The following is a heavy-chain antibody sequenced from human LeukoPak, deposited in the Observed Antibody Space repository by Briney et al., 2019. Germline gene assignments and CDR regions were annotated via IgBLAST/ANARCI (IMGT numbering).Heavy chain of an antibody. CDR3: AREGSPDIVVVVAGWFDP. Sequence: GGSLRLSCAASGFTFSSYGMHWVRQAPGKGLEWVAVISYDGSNKYYADSVKGRFTISRDNSKNTLYLQMNSLRAEDTAVYYCAREGSPDIVVVVAGWFDPWGQGTLVTVSS. D-gene: IGHD2-15*01. CDR2: ISYDGSNK. J-gene: IGHJ5*02. CDR1: GFTFSSYG. V-gene: IGHV3-30*03.